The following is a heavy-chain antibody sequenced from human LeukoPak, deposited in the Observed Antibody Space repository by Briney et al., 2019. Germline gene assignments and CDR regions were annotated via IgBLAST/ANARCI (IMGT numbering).Heavy chain of an antibody. CDR2: IYTSGST. CDR1: GGSISSYY. J-gene: IGHJ5*02. Sequence: PSETLSLTCTVSGGSISSYYWSWIRQPAGKELEWIGRIYTSGSTNYNPSLKSRVTMSVDTSKNQFSLKLSSVTAADTAVYYCARSSGPPARPGYNWFDPWGQGTLVTVSS. CDR3: ARSSGPPARPGYNWFDP. D-gene: IGHD6-6*01. V-gene: IGHV4-4*07.